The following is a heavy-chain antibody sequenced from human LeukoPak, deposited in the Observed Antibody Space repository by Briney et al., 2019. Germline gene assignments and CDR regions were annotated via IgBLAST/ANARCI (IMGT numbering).Heavy chain of an antibody. Sequence: SVKVSCKASGYTFTGYYMHWVRQAPGQGLEWMGWINPNSGGTNYAQKFQGRVTMTRDTSISTAYMELSRLRSDDTAVYYCARELRVVAATPFAYWGQGTLVTVSS. D-gene: IGHD2-15*01. CDR2: INPNSGGT. CDR3: ARELRVVAATPFAY. CDR1: GYTFTGYY. V-gene: IGHV1-2*02. J-gene: IGHJ4*02.